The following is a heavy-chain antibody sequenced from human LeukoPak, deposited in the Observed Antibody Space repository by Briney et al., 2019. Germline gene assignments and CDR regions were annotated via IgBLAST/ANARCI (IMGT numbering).Heavy chain of an antibody. J-gene: IGHJ4*02. CDR2: ISGSGGST. CDR1: GFTFSSYA. Sequence: GGSLRLSCAASGFTFSSYAMSWVRQAPGKGLEWVSAISGSGGSTYYADSVKGRFTISRDDAKNTLYLQVNSLRAEDTAVYFCARGGSDTAMAHDYWGQGTLVTVSS. V-gene: IGHV3-23*01. CDR3: ARGGSDTAMAHDY. D-gene: IGHD5-18*01.